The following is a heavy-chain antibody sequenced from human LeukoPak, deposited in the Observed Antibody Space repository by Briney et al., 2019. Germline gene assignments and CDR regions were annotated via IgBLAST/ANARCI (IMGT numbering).Heavy chain of an antibody. CDR2: ISYDGSNK. CDR3: AKDRIKDTGFYYGMDV. CDR1: GFTFSSYG. J-gene: IGHJ6*02. Sequence: PGGSLRLSCAASGFTFSSYGMHWVRQAPGKGLEWVAVISYDGSNKYYADSVKGRFTISRDNSKNTLYLQMNSLRAEDTAVYCAKDRIKDTGFYYGMDVWGRGTTVTVSS. V-gene: IGHV3-30*18. D-gene: IGHD2-15*01.